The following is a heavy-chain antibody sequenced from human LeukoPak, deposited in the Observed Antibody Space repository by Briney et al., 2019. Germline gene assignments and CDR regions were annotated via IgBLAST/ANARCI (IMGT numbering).Heavy chain of an antibody. CDR3: AKGHDSSGYSQTFFDY. CDR1: GFTVSSIY. V-gene: IGHV3-23*01. CDR2: ISGSGDST. Sequence: GGSLRLSCAVSGFTVSSIYMSWVRQAPGKGLEWVSVISGSGDSTYYADSVEGRFTISRDNSKNTLYLQMNSLRAEDTAVYYCAKGHDSSGYSQTFFDYWGQGTLVTVSS. D-gene: IGHD3-22*01. J-gene: IGHJ4*02.